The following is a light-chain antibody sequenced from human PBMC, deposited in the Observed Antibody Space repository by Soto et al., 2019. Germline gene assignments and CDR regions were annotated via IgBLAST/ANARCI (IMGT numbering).Light chain of an antibody. V-gene: IGKV1-9*01. CDR2: DAS. J-gene: IGKJ4*01. CDR1: QGISTF. CDR3: QQVNNYPRT. Sequence: DIQMTQSPSTLSASVEDRVTITCRASQGISTFLAWYQQHPGTAPKRLIYDASNLQSGVPSRFSGSGSGTEFTLTISSLQPEDFATYYCQQVNNYPRTFGGGTKVDIK.